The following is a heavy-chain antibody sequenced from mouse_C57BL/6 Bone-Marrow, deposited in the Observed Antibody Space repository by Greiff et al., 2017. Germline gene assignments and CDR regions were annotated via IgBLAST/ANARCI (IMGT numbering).Heavy chain of an antibody. J-gene: IGHJ4*01. D-gene: IGHD1-1*01. Sequence: EVQRVESGGGLVKPGGSLKLSCAASGFPFSDYGMHWVRQAPEKGLEWVAYISSGSSTIYYADTVKGRFTISRDNAKNTLFLQMTSLRSEDTAMYYCARTLLLDAMDYWGQGTSVTVSS. CDR2: ISSGSSTI. V-gene: IGHV5-17*01. CDR3: ARTLLLDAMDY. CDR1: GFPFSDYG.